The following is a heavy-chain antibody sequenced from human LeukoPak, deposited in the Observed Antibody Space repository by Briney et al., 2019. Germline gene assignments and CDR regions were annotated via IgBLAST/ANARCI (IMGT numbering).Heavy chain of an antibody. CDR3: ARQAAAGTEGYYYYGMDV. CDR1: GFTFSSYG. CDR2: IWYDGSNK. Sequence: GGSLRLSCAASGFTFSSYGMHWVRQATGKGLEWVAVIWYDGSNKYYADSVKGRFTISRDNSKNTLYLQMNSLRAEDTAVYYCARQAAAGTEGYYYYGMDVWGKGTTVTVSS. D-gene: IGHD6-13*01. J-gene: IGHJ6*04. V-gene: IGHV3-33*01.